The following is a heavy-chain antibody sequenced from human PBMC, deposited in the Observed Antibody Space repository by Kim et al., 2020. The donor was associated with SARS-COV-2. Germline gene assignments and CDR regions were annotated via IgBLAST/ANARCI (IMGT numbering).Heavy chain of an antibody. Sequence: TNYTPSLKSRVTISVDTSKNQFSLKLSSVTAADTAVYYCARGGSSGYYYGWGQGTLVTVSS. D-gene: IGHD3-22*01. CDR3: ARGGSSGYYYG. V-gene: IGHV4-59*09. J-gene: IGHJ4*02. CDR2: T.